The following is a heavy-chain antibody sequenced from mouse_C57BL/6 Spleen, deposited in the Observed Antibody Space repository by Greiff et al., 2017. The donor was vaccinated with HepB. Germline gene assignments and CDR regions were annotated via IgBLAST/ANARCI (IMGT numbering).Heavy chain of an antibody. CDR3: ARARLRDYYAMDY. D-gene: IGHD3-2*02. CDR1: GFTFSSYA. Sequence: EVKLVESGGGLVKPGGSLKLSCAASGFTFSSYAMSWVRQTPEKRLEWVATISDGGSYTYYPDNVKGRFTISRDNAKNNLYLQMSHLKSEDTAMYYCARARLRDYYAMDYWGQGTSVTVSS. J-gene: IGHJ4*01. CDR2: ISDGGSYT. V-gene: IGHV5-4*03.